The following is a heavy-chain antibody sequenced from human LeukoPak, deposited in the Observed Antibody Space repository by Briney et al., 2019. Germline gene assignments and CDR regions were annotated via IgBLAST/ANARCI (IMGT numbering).Heavy chain of an antibody. D-gene: IGHD6-19*01. CDR3: ARDRRGSSGWYYFDY. V-gene: IGHV1-69*05. Sequence: SVKVSCKASGGTFSSYAISWVRQAPGQGLEWMGGIIPIFGTANYAQKFQGRVTMTRDTSISTAYMELSRLRSDDTAVYYCARDRRGSSGWYYFDYWGQGTLVTVSS. CDR2: IIPIFGTA. J-gene: IGHJ4*02. CDR1: GGTFSSYA.